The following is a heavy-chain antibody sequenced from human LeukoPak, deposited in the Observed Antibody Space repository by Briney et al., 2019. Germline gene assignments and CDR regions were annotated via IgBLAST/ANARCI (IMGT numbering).Heavy chain of an antibody. CDR2: IYHSGST. V-gene: IGHV4-38-2*02. D-gene: IGHD5-24*01. CDR3: ARMAPYYYYYYMDV. Sequence: KPSETLSLTCTVSGYSISSGYYWGWIRQPPGKGLEWIGSIYHSGSTYYNPSLKSRCTISVDTSKNQFSLKLSSVTAADTAVYYCARMAPYYYYYYMDVWGKGTTVTVSS. CDR1: GYSISSGYY. J-gene: IGHJ6*03.